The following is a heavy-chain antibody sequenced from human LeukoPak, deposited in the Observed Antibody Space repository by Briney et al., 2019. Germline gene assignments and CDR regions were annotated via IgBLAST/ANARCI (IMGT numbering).Heavy chain of an antibody. CDR1: GFTFSSYG. CDR3: ARGRWGDTAVVYFDY. CDR2: IWYDGSNK. Sequence: GGSLRLSCAASGFTFSSYGMHWVRQAPGKGLEWVAVIWYDGSNKYYADSVKGRFTISRDNSKNTLYLQMNSLRAEDTAVYYCARGRWGDTAVVYFDYWGQGTLVTVSS. V-gene: IGHV3-33*01. J-gene: IGHJ4*02. D-gene: IGHD5-18*01.